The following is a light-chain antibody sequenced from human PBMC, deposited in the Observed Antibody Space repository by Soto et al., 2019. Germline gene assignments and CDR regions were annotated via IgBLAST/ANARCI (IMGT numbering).Light chain of an antibody. CDR1: TSNIGSNY. CDR2: SND. CDR3: ETLDDSLNASV. J-gene: IGLJ1*01. Sequence: QSVLTQPPSASGTPGQRVTISCSGSTSNIGSNYVNWYQQLPGTAPKLLIYSNDQRPSGVPERFSGSRSGTSVSLAISGLQSEDEADYYCETLDDSLNASVFGTGTKVTVL. V-gene: IGLV1-44*01.